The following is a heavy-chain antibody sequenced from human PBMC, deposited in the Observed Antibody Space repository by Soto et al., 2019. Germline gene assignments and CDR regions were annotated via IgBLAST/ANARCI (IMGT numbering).Heavy chain of an antibody. V-gene: IGHV3-53*04. Sequence: GGSLRLSCAASGFTVSSNYMSWVRQAPGKGLEWVSVIYSGGSTYYADSVKGRFTISRHNSKNTLYLQMNSLRAEDTAVYCCARGEGGAYFQHWGQGTLVTVSS. J-gene: IGHJ1*01. D-gene: IGHD3-16*01. CDR1: GFTVSSNY. CDR3: ARGEGGAYFQH. CDR2: IYSGGST.